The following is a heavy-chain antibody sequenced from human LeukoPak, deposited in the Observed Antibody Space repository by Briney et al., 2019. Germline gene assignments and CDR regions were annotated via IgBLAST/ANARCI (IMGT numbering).Heavy chain of an antibody. Sequence: GGSLRLSCAASGFTFSSYWMSWVRQAPGKGLEWVANIKQDGSEKYYVDSVKGRFTISRDNAKNSLYLQMNSLRAEDTAVYYCARATGSGGWYGGGYYFDYWGQGTLVTVSS. J-gene: IGHJ4*02. CDR1: GFTFSSYW. D-gene: IGHD6-19*01. V-gene: IGHV3-7*01. CDR2: IKQDGSEK. CDR3: ARATGSGGWYGGGYYFDY.